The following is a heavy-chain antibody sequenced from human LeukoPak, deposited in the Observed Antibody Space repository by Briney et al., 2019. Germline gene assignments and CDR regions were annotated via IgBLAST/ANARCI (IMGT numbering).Heavy chain of an antibody. D-gene: IGHD2-2*01. CDR3: ARAAPIVVVPAAIFGSDWYFDL. Sequence: ASVKVSCKASGGTFSSYAISWVRQAPGQGLEWMGGIIPIFGTANYAQKFQGRVTITTDESTSTAYMELSSLRSEDTAVYYCARAAPIVVVPAAIFGSDWYFDLWGRGTLVTVSS. V-gene: IGHV1-69*05. J-gene: IGHJ2*01. CDR2: IIPIFGTA. CDR1: GGTFSSYA.